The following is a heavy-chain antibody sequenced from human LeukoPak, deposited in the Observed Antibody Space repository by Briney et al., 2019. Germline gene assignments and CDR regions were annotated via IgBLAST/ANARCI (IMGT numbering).Heavy chain of an antibody. CDR1: GDSVSSNSAA. D-gene: IGHD4-23*01. V-gene: IGHV6-1*01. J-gene: IGHJ6*02. Sequence: PSQTLSLTCAISGDSVSSNSAAWNWIRQSPSRGLEWLGRTYYRSKWYNDYAVSVKSRITINPDTSKNQFSLQLNSVTPEDTAVYYCASTGNFGTPTNYYGMDVWGQGTTVTVSS. CDR2: TYYRSKWYN. CDR3: ASTGNFGTPTNYYGMDV.